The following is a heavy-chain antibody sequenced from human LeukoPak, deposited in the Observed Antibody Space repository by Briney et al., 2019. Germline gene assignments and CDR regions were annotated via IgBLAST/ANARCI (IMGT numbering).Heavy chain of an antibody. Sequence: PSETLSLTCTVSGDSISSGDFYWSWFRQPAGKGLEWIGRIYTTGSTNYNPSLKSRVTISVDTSKNQFSLKLSSVTAADTAVYYCARGPYYYDGSGAFDIWGQGTMVTVSS. V-gene: IGHV4-61*02. J-gene: IGHJ3*02. D-gene: IGHD3-22*01. CDR3: ARGPYYYDGSGAFDI. CDR2: IYTTGST. CDR1: GDSISSGDFY.